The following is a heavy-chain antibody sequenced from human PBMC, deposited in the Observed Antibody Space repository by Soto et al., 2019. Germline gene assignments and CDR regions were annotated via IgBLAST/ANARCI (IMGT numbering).Heavy chain of an antibody. CDR2: ISNSGTT. Sequence: QVQLQESGPGLVKASQTLSLTCTVSGGSISSDDYYWSWIRQPPGKGLEWIGYISNSGTTHYNPSLRSLLTISLDTSKNPFSLRLSSVTAADTAVYYCARDDYDNYFDPWGQGTLVTVSS. D-gene: IGHD3-9*01. V-gene: IGHV4-30-4*01. CDR3: ARDDYDNYFDP. J-gene: IGHJ5*02. CDR1: GGSISSDDYY.